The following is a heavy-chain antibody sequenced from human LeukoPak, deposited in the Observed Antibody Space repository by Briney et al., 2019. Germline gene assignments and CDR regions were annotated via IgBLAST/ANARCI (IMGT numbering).Heavy chain of an antibody. V-gene: IGHV3-74*01. J-gene: IGHJ3*01. CDR3: ARDDYYDSSGYLSS. CDR1: GFTFSSYW. CDR2: INNDGSGT. Sequence: PGGSLRLSCAASGFTFSSYWMHWVRQAPGKGPVWVSRINNDGSGTTYADSVKGRFTTSRDDAKNSLYLQMNSLRAEDTAVYYCARDDYYDSSGYLSSWGQGTMVTVSS. D-gene: IGHD3-22*01.